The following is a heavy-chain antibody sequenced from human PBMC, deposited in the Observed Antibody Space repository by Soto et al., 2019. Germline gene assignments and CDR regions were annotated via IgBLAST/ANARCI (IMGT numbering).Heavy chain of an antibody. CDR2: ISAYNGNT. Sequence: ASVKVSSKASGYTFTSYGISSVQQAPGQGLEWMGWISAYNGNTNYAQKLQGRVTMTTDTSTSTAYMELRSLRSDDTAVYYCARYRIGVVIYDYWGQGTLVTVSS. CDR1: GYTFTSYG. CDR3: ARYRIGVVIYDY. J-gene: IGHJ4*02. D-gene: IGHD3-3*01. V-gene: IGHV1-18*01.